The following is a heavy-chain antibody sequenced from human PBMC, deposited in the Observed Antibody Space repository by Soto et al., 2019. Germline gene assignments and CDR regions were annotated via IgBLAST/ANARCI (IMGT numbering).Heavy chain of an antibody. D-gene: IGHD3-22*01. V-gene: IGHV3-30*18. CDR2: ISYDGSNK. Sequence: GGSLSLSCAASGFTFSSYGMHWVRQAPGKGLEWVAVISYDGSNKYYADSVKGRFTISRDNSKNTLYLQMNSLRAEDTAVYYCAKEGDYYDSSGPHGGAFDIWGQGTMVTVSS. CDR3: AKEGDYYDSSGPHGGAFDI. J-gene: IGHJ3*02. CDR1: GFTFSSYG.